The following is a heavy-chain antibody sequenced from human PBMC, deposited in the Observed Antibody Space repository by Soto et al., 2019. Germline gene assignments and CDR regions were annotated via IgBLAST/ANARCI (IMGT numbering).Heavy chain of an antibody. V-gene: IGHV3-48*03. CDR1: GFTFSSYE. Sequence: GSLRLSCGVSGFTFSSYEMNWVRQAPGKGLEWVSYISSSGSTIYYADSVKGRFTISRDNAKNSLYLQMNSLRAEDTAVYYCARDLGGQEAFDIWGQGTMVTVSS. D-gene: IGHD3-16*01. CDR3: ARDLGGQEAFDI. J-gene: IGHJ3*02. CDR2: ISSSGSTI.